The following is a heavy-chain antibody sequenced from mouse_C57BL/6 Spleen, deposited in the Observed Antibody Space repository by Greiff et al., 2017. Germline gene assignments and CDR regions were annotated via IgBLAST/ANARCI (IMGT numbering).Heavy chain of an antibody. CDR1: GYTFTDYE. CDR3: TRRDYFAY. D-gene: IGHD2-4*01. CDR2: IDPETGGT. Sequence: LQESGAELVRPGASVTLSCKASGYTFTDYEMHWVKQTPVHGLEWIGAIDPETGGTAYNQKFKGKAILTADKSSSTAYMELRSLTSEDSAVYYCTRRDYFAYWGQGTLVTVSA. V-gene: IGHV1-15*01. J-gene: IGHJ3*01.